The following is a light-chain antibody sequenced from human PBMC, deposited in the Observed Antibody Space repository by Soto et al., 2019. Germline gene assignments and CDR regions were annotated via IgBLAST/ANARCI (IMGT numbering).Light chain of an antibody. V-gene: IGLV2-14*01. Sequence: QSALTQPASVSGSPGQSITISCTGTSSDVGGYNSVSWYQQHPGKAPKLMIHDVSHRPSGVSNRFSGSKSGNAASLTISGLQAEDEADYYSSSHTSSDTYVFGTGTKLTVL. CDR1: SSDVGGYNS. CDR2: DVS. J-gene: IGLJ1*01. CDR3: SSHTSSDTYV.